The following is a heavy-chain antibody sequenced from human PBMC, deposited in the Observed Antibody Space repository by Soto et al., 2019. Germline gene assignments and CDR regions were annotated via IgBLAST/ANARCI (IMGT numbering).Heavy chain of an antibody. CDR3: ARAAYSYGTAYLSYYYGMHV. J-gene: IGHJ6*02. D-gene: IGHD5-18*01. CDR1: GGTFSTYA. V-gene: IGHV1-69*01. CDR2: IIPIFGKA. Sequence: QVQLVQSGAEVKKPGSSVKVSCKASGGTFSTYAISWVRQAPGQGLEGVGGIIPIFGKANYAQKFQGRVTITADESSSAAYMVRGSLSCEDTAVYYCARAAYSYGTAYLSYYYGMHVSGQGTTVTVSS.